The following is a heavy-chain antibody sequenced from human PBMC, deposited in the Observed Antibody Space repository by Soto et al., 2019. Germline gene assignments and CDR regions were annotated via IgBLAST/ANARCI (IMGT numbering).Heavy chain of an antibody. V-gene: IGHV4-39*02. Sequence: SETLSLTCTVSGGSISSSSYYWGWIRQPPGKGLEWIGSIYYSGSTYYNPSLKSRVTISVDTSKNHFSLKLSSVTAADTAVYYCARAGPSTKYFQHWGQGTLVTVSS. J-gene: IGHJ1*01. D-gene: IGHD2-2*01. CDR1: GGSISSSSYY. CDR3: ARAGPSTKYFQH. CDR2: IYYSGST.